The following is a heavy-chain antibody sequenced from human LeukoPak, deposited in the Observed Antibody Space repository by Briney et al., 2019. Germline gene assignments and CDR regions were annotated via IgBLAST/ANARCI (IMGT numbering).Heavy chain of an antibody. CDR1: GFSFTSYW. CDR3: AKGYSAGNWYFDL. J-gene: IGHJ2*01. D-gene: IGHD6-13*01. CDR2: INQDAGTT. Sequence: PGGSLRLSCVASGFSFTSYWMSWVRQAPGKGPEFVANINQDAGTTNYVDSVKGRFTISRDNSKNTLYPQMNSLRAEDTAVYYCAKGYSAGNWYFDLWGRGTLVTVSS. V-gene: IGHV3-7*01.